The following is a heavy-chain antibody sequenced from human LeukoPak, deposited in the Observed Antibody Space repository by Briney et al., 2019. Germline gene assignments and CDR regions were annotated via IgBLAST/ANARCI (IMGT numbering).Heavy chain of an antibody. CDR3: ARVHYYDGSGYYPFDY. Sequence: SETLSLTCAVYGGSFSGYYWSWNRQPPGKGLEWIGEINHSGSTNYNPSLKSRVTISVDTSKNQFSLKLSSVTAADTAVYYCARVHYYDGSGYYPFDYWGQRTLVTVSS. V-gene: IGHV4-34*01. CDR2: INHSGST. D-gene: IGHD3-22*01. J-gene: IGHJ4*02. CDR1: GGSFSGYY.